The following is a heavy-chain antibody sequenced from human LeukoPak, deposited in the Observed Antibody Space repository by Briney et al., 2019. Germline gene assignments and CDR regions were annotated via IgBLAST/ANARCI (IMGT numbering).Heavy chain of an antibody. CDR2: IYTSGST. Sequence: PSETLSLTCTVSGGSISSYYWSRIRQPAGKGLEWIGRIYTSGSTNYNPSLKSRVTMSVDTSKNQFSLKLSSVTAADTAVYYCARDLVTYYYGSGSSDAFDIWGQGTMVTVSS. D-gene: IGHD3-10*01. V-gene: IGHV4-4*07. CDR1: GGSISSYY. J-gene: IGHJ3*02. CDR3: ARDLVTYYYGSGSSDAFDI.